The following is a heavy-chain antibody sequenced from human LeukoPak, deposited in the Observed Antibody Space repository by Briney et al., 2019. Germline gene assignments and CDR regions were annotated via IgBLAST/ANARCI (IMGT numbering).Heavy chain of an antibody. CDR2: IYTSGST. Sequence: SETLSVTCTVSGDSISSGSYYWSWIRQPAGKGLEWIGRIYTSGSTNYNPSLKSRVTISVDTSKNQFSLKLSSVTAADTAVYYCARADYSSTWSHDYYYMDVWGKGTTVTVSS. D-gene: IGHD6-13*01. J-gene: IGHJ6*03. V-gene: IGHV4-61*02. CDR1: GDSISSGSYY. CDR3: ARADYSSTWSHDYYYMDV.